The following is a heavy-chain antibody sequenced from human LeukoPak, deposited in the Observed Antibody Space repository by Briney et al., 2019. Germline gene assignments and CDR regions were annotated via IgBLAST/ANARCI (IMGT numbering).Heavy chain of an antibody. D-gene: IGHD2-8*02. V-gene: IGHV3-74*01. J-gene: IGHJ5*02. CDR3: AREGSYLNTGASYYLHWFDP. Sequence: PGGSLRLSCAASGFSFSRYWMHWVRQAPGKGLVWVSYIDTEGSTTGYADSVKGRFTISRDNAKNTLYLQMNSLRAEDTAIYYCAREGSYLNTGASYYLHWFDPWGQGTLVTVSS. CDR2: IDTEGSTT. CDR1: GFSFSRYW.